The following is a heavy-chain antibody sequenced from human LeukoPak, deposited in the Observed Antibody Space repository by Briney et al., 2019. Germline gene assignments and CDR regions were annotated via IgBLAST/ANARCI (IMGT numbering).Heavy chain of an antibody. Sequence: SQTLSLTCAVSGVSIGSGDYSWNWIRQPPGKGLEWIGFVDHTGITYYNPSLNSRVTISVGRSQNQFSLNLTSVTAADTAVYYCARDPLDAVYYYGSGSRAFDIWGQGTMVTVSS. D-gene: IGHD3-10*01. CDR2: VDHTGIT. V-gene: IGHV4-30-2*01. J-gene: IGHJ3*02. CDR1: GVSIGSGDYS. CDR3: ARDPLDAVYYYGSGSRAFDI.